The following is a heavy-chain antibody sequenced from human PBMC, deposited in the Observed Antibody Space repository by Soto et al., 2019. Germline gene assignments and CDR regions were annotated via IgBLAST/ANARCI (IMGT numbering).Heavy chain of an antibody. D-gene: IGHD1-1*01. V-gene: IGHV1-69*13. J-gene: IGHJ6*02. CDR3: ARGTVTGSEYNYYYYGMDV. CDR1: GGTFSSHA. Sequence: ASVKVSCKASGGTFSSHAIDWVRQAPGQGLEWMGGIIPIFGTTNYAQKLQGRVKLTADESTRTAYMELSTLRSEDTAVYYCARGTVTGSEYNYYYYGMDVWGQGTTVTVSS. CDR2: IIPIFGTT.